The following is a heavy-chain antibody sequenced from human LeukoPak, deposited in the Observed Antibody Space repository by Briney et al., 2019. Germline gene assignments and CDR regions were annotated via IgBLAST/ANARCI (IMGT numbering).Heavy chain of an antibody. CDR2: FDPEDGET. CDR3: ATPRYSGSYHDAFDI. V-gene: IGHV1-24*01. J-gene: IGHJ3*02. Sequence: ASVKVSCKVSGYMLTELSMHWVRQAPGKGLEWMGGFDPEDGETIYAQKFQGRVTMTEDTSTDTAYMELSSLRSEDTAVYYCATPRYSGSYHDAFDIWGQGTMVTVSS. D-gene: IGHD1-26*01. CDR1: GYMLTELS.